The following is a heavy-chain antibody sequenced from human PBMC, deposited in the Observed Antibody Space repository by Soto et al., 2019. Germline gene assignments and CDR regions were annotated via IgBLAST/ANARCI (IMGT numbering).Heavy chain of an antibody. CDR1: GFTFDDYA. CDR2: ISWNSGSI. CDR3: AKDGQFGAVTAHGGAFDI. J-gene: IGHJ3*02. Sequence: EVQLVESGGGLVQPGRSLRLSCAASGFTFDDYAMHWVRQAPGKGLEWVSGISWNSGSIGYAGSVKGRFTISRDNAKNALYLQMNRLRAEDTALYYCAKDGQFGAVTAHGGAFDIWGQEIMVTVSS. V-gene: IGHV3-9*01. D-gene: IGHD3-3*01.